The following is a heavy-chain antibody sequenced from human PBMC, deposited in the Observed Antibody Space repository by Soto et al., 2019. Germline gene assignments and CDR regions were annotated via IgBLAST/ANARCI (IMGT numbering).Heavy chain of an antibody. J-gene: IGHJ5*02. CDR2: IYYSGSI. D-gene: IGHD3-10*01. V-gene: IGHV4-59*08. CDR3: ATLLRFGESYNWFDP. CDR1: GGSISSYY. Sequence: PSETLSLTCTVSGGSISSYYWSWIRQPPGKGLEWIGYIYYSGSINYSPSLKSRVTISVDTSKNQFSLKLGSVTAADTAVYYCATLLRFGESYNWFDPWGRGTLVTVSS.